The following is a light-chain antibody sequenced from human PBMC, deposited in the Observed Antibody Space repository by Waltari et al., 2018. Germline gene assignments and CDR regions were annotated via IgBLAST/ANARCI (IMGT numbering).Light chain of an antibody. J-gene: IGLJ2*01. CDR2: RNN. V-gene: IGLV1-47*01. CDR1: SSNIGSNN. CDR3: AAWDDSLSGKV. Sequence: QSVLTQPPSASGTPGQRVTISCSGSSSNIGSNNFYWYQQLPGTAPKLLIYRNNQRPSGVPDRFSGSKSGTSASLAISGLRSEDEADYYCAAWDDSLSGKVFGGGTKLTVL.